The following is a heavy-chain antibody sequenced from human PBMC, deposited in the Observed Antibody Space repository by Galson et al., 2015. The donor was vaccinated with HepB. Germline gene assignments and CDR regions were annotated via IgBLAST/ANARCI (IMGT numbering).Heavy chain of an antibody. CDR1: GFTFSRYA. Sequence: SLRLSCAASGFTFSRYAMSWVRQAPGKGLEWVSAISGSGGSTYYADSVKGRFTISRDNSKNTLYLQMNSLRAEDTAVYYCAKRVYDFWSADGELGYWGQGTLVTVSS. CDR3: AKRVYDFWSADGELGY. V-gene: IGHV3-23*01. D-gene: IGHD3-3*01. CDR2: ISGSGGST. J-gene: IGHJ4*02.